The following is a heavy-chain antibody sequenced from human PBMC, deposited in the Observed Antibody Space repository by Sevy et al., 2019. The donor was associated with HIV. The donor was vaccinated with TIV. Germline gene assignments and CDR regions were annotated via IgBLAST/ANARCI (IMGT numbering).Heavy chain of an antibody. CDR3: AKQPDS. CDR1: ASTFSSYA. J-gene: IGHJ4*02. V-gene: IGHV3-23*01. CDR2: ISRVGDNT. Sequence: GGSLRLSCEVPASTFSSYAMSWVRQAPGKGLEWVSAISRVGDNTYYADSVKGRFTISRDNSKNTLYLQMNSLRGDDTAVYYCAKQPDSWGQGTLVTVSS.